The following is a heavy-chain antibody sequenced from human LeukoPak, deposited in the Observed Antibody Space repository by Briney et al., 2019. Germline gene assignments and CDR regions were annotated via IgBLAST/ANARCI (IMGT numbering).Heavy chain of an antibody. CDR1: GGTFSSYA. J-gene: IGHJ6*02. D-gene: IGHD6-13*01. CDR2: IIPIFGTA. V-gene: IGHV1-69*05. CDR3: ARDKVAAAGTDYYYYGMDV. Sequence: GASVKVSCKASGGTFSSYAISWVRQAPGQGLEWMGGIIPIFGTANYAQKFQGRVTITRDTSASTAYMELSSLRSEDTAVYYCARDKVAAAGTDYYYYGMDVWGQGTTVTVSS.